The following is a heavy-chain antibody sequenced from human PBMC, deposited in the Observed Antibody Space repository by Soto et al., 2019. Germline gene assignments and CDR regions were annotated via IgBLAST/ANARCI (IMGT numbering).Heavy chain of an antibody. Sequence: GASVKVSCKASGFTFTSSAVQWVRQARGQRLEWIGWIVVGSGNTNYAQKFQERVTITRDMSTSTAYMELSSLRSEDTAVYYCARVIAVAGREGYYYYYGMDVWGQGTTVTVSS. V-gene: IGHV1-58*01. CDR2: IVVGSGNT. D-gene: IGHD6-19*01. J-gene: IGHJ6*02. CDR1: GFTFTSSA. CDR3: ARVIAVAGREGYYYYYGMDV.